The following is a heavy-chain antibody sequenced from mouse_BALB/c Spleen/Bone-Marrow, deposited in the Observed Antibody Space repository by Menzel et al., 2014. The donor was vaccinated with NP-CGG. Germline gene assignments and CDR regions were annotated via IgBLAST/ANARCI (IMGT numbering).Heavy chain of an antibody. D-gene: IGHD1-2*01. V-gene: IGHV3-8*02. J-gene: IGHJ2*01. CDR1: GDSITSSY. Sequence: GPSLVKPSQTLSLTCSVTGDSITSSYWNWIRKFPGNKLEYMGYISYSGNAYYNPSLKSRISLTRDTSKNQYYLQLNSVTTEDTATYFCARGNGYHFDYWGQGTTLTVSS. CDR2: ISYSGNA. CDR3: ARGNGYHFDY.